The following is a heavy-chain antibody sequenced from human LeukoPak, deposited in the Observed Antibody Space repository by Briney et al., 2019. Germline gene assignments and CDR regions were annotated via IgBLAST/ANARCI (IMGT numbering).Heavy chain of an antibody. V-gene: IGHV4-39*01. J-gene: IGHJ4*02. Sequence: SETLSLTCTVSGGSLSSSTYYWGWVRQPPGMGLEWIGSIHYSGTSYYNPSLKSRVTISVDTSKNQFSLKLSSVTASDTAVYYCARLVDYGKIWSDCYFDYWGQGILVTVST. CDR2: IHYSGTS. D-gene: IGHD4-17*01. CDR1: GGSLSSSTYY. CDR3: ARLVDYGKIWSDCYFDY.